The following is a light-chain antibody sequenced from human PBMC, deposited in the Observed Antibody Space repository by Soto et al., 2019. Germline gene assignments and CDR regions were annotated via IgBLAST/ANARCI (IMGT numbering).Light chain of an antibody. CDR2: EEC. J-gene: IGKJ4*01. CDR1: QAITNN. CDR3: QQVTRYLRA. V-gene: IGKV1-9*01. Sequence: DIHLTQSPSSLSSSVGDRVTITCRASQAITNNLAWYQQKPGNPPKLLIYEECTLHSGVSSRFTGRKVGTQFILTKDSLQPEDFETYYSQQVTRYLRAFDGRPKVHI.